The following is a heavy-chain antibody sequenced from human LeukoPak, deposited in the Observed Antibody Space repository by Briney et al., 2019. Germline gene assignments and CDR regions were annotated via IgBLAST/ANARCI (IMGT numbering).Heavy chain of an antibody. J-gene: IGHJ4*02. CDR3: ARVRSIAAAGTGEYFDY. D-gene: IGHD6-13*01. CDR1: GGPVSSGSYY. V-gene: IGHV4-61*01. Sequence: SETLSLTCTVSGGPVSSGSYYWSWIRQPPGKGLEWIGYIYYSGSTNYNPSLKSRVTISVDTSKNQFSLKLSSVTAADTAVYYCARVRSIAAAGTGEYFDYWGQGTLVTVSS. CDR2: IYYSGST.